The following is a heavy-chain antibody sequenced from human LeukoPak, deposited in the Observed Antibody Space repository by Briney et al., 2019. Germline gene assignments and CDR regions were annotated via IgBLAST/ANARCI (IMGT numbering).Heavy chain of an antibody. CDR3: ASDFADIVATAI. Sequence: SETLSLTCAVYGGSFSGYYWSWIRQPPGKGLEWIGEINHSGSTNYNPSLKSRVTISVDTSKNQFSLKLSSVTAADTAVYYCASDFADIVATAIWGQGTMVTVSS. CDR2: INHSGST. J-gene: IGHJ3*02. D-gene: IGHD5-12*01. CDR1: GGSFSGYY. V-gene: IGHV4-34*01.